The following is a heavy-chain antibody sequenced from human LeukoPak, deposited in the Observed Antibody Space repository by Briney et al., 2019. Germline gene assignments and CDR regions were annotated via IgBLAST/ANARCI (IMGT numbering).Heavy chain of an antibody. Sequence: SETLSLTCAVYGGSFSGYYWSWIRQPPGKGLEWIGEINHSGSTNYNPSLKSRVTISVDTSKNQFSQKLSSVTAADTAVYYCARGVVWFGELYHPFDYWGQGTLVTVSS. CDR1: GGSFSGYY. J-gene: IGHJ4*02. CDR2: INHSGST. CDR3: ARGVVWFGELYHPFDY. D-gene: IGHD3-10*01. V-gene: IGHV4-34*01.